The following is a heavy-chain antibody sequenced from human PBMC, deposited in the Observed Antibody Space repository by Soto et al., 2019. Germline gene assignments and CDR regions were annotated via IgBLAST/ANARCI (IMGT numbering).Heavy chain of an antibody. J-gene: IGHJ4*02. CDR2: ISYDGSNK. Sequence: PGGSLRLSCAASGFTFSSYAMHWVRQAPGKGLEWVAVISYDGSNKYYADSVKGRFTISRDNSKNTLYLQMNSLRAEDTAVYYCARDLSAINDYWGQGTLVTVSS. CDR1: GFTFSSYA. CDR3: ARDLSAINDY. D-gene: IGHD3-16*02. V-gene: IGHV3-30-3*01.